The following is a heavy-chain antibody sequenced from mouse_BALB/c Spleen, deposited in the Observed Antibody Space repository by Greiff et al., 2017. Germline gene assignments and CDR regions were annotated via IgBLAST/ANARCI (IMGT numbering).Heavy chain of an antibody. CDR3: ARGGYRYAMDY. J-gene: IGHJ4*01. Sequence: EVKVVESGGGLVKPGGSLKLSCAASGFTFSSYAMSWVRQSPEKRLEWVAEISSGGSYTYYPDTVTGRFTISRDNAKNTLYLEMSSLRSEDTAMYYCARGGYRYAMDYWGQGTSVTVSS. V-gene: IGHV5-9-4*01. CDR1: GFTFSSYA. D-gene: IGHD2-14*01. CDR2: ISSGGSYT.